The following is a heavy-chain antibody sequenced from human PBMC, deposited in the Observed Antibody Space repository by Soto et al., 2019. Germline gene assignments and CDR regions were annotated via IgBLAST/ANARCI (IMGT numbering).Heavy chain of an antibody. Sequence: QVPLVQSGAEVKKPGSSVKVSCEASGGTSTIYTITWVRQAPGQGLAWMGRIVPMLGITDYARNFQGRVTFTAEPSTRTAYMELSSLRFEDPAMYYCATETYGAARVGVFSWGQGTQVTVSS. CDR1: GGTSTIYT. CDR2: IVPMLGIT. J-gene: IGHJ5*02. V-gene: IGHV1-69*08. CDR3: ATETYGAARVGVFS. D-gene: IGHD1-26*01.